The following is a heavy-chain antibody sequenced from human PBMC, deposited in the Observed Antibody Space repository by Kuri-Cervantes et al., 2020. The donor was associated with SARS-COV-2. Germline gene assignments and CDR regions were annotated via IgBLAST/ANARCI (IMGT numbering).Heavy chain of an antibody. Sequence: LRPSCAVYGGSFSGYYWSWIRQPPGKGLEWIGEINHSGSTNYNPSLKSRVTISVDTSKNQFSLKLSSVTAADTAVYYCARGANYDYVWGSYRYGPKIRKPFDYWGQGTLVTVSS. V-gene: IGHV4-34*01. CDR2: INHSGST. CDR1: GGSFSGYY. D-gene: IGHD3-16*02. CDR3: ARGANYDYVWGSYRYGPKIRKPFDY. J-gene: IGHJ4*02.